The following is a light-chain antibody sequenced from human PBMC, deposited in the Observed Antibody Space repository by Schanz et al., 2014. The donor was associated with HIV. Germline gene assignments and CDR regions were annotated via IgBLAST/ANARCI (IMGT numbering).Light chain of an antibody. CDR1: SDSVSLSNY. V-gene: IGLV8-61*01. Sequence: QTVVTQETSLSVSPGGTVTLTCGLSSDSVSLSNYPSWYQQTPGQSPRTLIYSTNTRSSGVPDRFSGSILGNKAALTITGTQADDESHYYCVLYMGSGTWVFGGGTKLTVL. CDR3: VLYMGSGTWV. CDR2: STN. J-gene: IGLJ3*02.